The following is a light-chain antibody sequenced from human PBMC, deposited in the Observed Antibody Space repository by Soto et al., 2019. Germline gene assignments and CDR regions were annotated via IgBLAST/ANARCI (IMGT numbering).Light chain of an antibody. CDR1: QSIGSY. Sequence: EIVLTQSPATLSLSPGERATLSCRASQSIGSYLAWYQQKPGQAPRLLMYDTSYRATGIPARFSGSGSGTGFTLTITSLQSEDFAVYYCQQYNNWPLTFGGGTKGDIK. J-gene: IGKJ4*01. CDR2: DTS. CDR3: QQYNNWPLT. V-gene: IGKV3-11*01.